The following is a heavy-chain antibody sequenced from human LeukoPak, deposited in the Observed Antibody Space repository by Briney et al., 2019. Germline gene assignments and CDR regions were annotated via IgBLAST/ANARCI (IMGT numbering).Heavy chain of an antibody. CDR2: ISYSGSP. CDR3: ATLENTGTGGRGFFDY. V-gene: IGHV4-39*01. J-gene: IGHJ4*02. Sequence: SETLSLTCTVSGGSISSSSYYWGGIRQPPGKGLEGIGSISYSGSPYYNPSLKSRVTISVDTSKNQFSLTLSSVTAADTAVYSCATLENTGTGGRGFFDYWGQGPLVTVSS. D-gene: IGHD4-23*01. CDR1: GGSISSSSYY.